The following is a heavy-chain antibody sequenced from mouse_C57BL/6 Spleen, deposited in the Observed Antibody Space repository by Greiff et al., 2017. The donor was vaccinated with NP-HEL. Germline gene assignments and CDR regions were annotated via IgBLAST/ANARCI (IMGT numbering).Heavy chain of an antibody. CDR1: GYSITSGYY. CDR2: ISYDGSN. Sequence: EVQLQESGPGLVKPSQSLSLTCSVTGYSITSGYYWNWIRQFPGNKLEWMGYISYDGSNNYNPSLKNRISITRDTSKNQFFLKLNSVTTEDTATYYCARGTGYFDYWGQGTTLTVSS. V-gene: IGHV3-6*01. J-gene: IGHJ2*01. D-gene: IGHD4-1*01. CDR3: ARGTGYFDY.